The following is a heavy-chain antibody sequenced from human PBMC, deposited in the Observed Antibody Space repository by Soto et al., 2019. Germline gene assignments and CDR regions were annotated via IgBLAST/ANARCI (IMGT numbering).Heavy chain of an antibody. CDR2: ISGSGGST. V-gene: IGHV3-23*01. CDR1: GFTYSSYA. J-gene: IGHJ4*02. Sequence: EVQLLESGGGLVQPGGSLRLPCAASGFTYSSYAMSWVPQAPGKGLEWVSAISGSGGSTYYADSVKGRFTISRDNSKNTLYLQMNSLRAEDTAVYYCAKSPQRRHSRPYYFDYWGQGTLVTVSS. CDR3: AKSPQRRHSRPYYFDY.